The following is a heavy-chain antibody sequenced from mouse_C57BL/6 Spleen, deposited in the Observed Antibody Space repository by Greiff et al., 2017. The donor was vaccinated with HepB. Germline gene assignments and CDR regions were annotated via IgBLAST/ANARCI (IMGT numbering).Heavy chain of an antibody. CDR1: GYTFTSYW. Sequence: QVQLQQPGAELVMPGASVKLSCKASGYTFTSYWMHWVKQRPGQGLEWIGEIDPSDSYTNYNQKFKGKSTLTVDKSSSTAYMQLSSVTSEDSAVYYCARLYFDVWGTGTTLTVSS. CDR3: ARLYFDV. J-gene: IGHJ1*03. CDR2: IDPSDSYT. V-gene: IGHV1-69*01.